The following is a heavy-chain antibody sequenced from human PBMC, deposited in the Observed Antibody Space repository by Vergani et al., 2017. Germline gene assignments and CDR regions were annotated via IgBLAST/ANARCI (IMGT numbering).Heavy chain of an antibody. Sequence: QVQLVESGGGVVQRGGSLRLSCATSGFTLSNYDMQWIRQGPGKGLEFVAFIQFDGSNQYYADSVKCRFTLSRDCSKNTLYLQINIMRTDDTATYYCAKHFRGWGIDYWGQGTQFIVSS. CDR1: GFTLSNYD. CDR2: IQFDGSNQ. CDR3: AKHFRGWGIDY. J-gene: IGHJ4*02. D-gene: IGHD3-16*01. V-gene: IGHV3-30*02.